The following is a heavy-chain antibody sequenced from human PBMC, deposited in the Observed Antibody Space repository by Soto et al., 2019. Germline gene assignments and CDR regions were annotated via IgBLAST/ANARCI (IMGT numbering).Heavy chain of an antibody. CDR3: VRKISPVGYYYYGMDV. Sequence: EVQLLESGGGLVQPGGSLRLSCAASGFTFSSYAMSWVRQAPGKGLEWVSAISGSGGSTYYADSVKGRFTISRDNSKNTLYLQMNSLRAEDTAVYYCVRKISPVGYYYYGMDVWGQVTTVTVSS. V-gene: IGHV3-23*01. CDR2: ISGSGGST. J-gene: IGHJ6*02. CDR1: GFTFSSYA.